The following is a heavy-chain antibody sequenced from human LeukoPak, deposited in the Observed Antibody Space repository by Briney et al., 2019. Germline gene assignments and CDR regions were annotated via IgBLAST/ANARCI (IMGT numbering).Heavy chain of an antibody. D-gene: IGHD5-18*01. CDR3: AKSGVDTAMVFGRITMIWYFDY. J-gene: IGHJ4*02. V-gene: IGHV3-23*01. CDR2: ISGSGGST. CDR1: GFTFSSYA. Sequence: GGSLRLSCAASGFTFSSYAMSWVRQAPGKGLEWVSAISGSGGSTYYADSVKGRFTISRDNSKNTLYLQMNSLRAEDTAVYYCAKSGVDTAMVFGRITMIWYFDYWGQGTLVTVSS.